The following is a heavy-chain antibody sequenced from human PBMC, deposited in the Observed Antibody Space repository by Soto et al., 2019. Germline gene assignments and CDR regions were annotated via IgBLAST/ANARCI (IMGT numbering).Heavy chain of an antibody. CDR1: GFTFSNYW. V-gene: IGHV3-74*01. Sequence: EVQLVEAGGDSVQPGGSLRLSCVASGFTFSNYWMHWVRQAPGKGLEWVSRVNSDESSRAYADSVKGRFISSGDNDKNSLSLEMNSLRAEDTAVYYCARGIDFYFDLWGRGTLVTDSS. CDR3: ARGIDFYFDL. CDR2: VNSDESSR. J-gene: IGHJ2*01.